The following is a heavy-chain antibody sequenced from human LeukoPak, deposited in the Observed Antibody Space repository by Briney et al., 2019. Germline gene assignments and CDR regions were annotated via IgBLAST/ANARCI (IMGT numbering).Heavy chain of an antibody. J-gene: IGHJ4*02. Sequence: GGSLRLSCAASGFTFSSYAMSWVRQAPGKGLEWVSAISHSGDNTYCADPVKGRFTFSRDNSKNTLYLQMNSLRAEDTAVYYCAKDRQGPGGYWGQGTLVTVSS. CDR1: GFTFSSYA. D-gene: IGHD3-10*01. CDR3: AKDRQGPGGY. CDR2: ISHSGDNT. V-gene: IGHV3-23*01.